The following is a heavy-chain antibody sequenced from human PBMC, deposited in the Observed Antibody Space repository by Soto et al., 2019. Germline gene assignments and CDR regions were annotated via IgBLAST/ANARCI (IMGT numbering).Heavy chain of an antibody. CDR1: GFTLSSYP. V-gene: IGHV3-23*01. Sequence: GGSLRLSCAPSGFTLSSYPMSWVRQAPGKGLEWVSAISGSGGSTYYADSVKGRFTISRDNSKNTLYLQMNSLRAEDTAVYYCAKVTRGSARNSYVHYVMEVRGQGTTVIVFS. J-gene: IGHJ6*01. CDR3: AKVTRGSARNSYVHYVMEV. D-gene: IGHD6-25*01. CDR2: ISGSGGST.